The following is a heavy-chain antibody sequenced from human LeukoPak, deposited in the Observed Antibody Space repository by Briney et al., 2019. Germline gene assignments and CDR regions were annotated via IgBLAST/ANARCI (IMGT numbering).Heavy chain of an antibody. CDR1: GFTFSSYA. V-gene: IGHV3-23*01. CDR3: TKGDCSGGDCYGGADY. CDR2: ISGTSGNT. D-gene: IGHD2-21*02. J-gene: IGHJ4*02. Sequence: PGGSLRLSCAASGFTFSSYAMSWVRQAPGKGLEWVSAISGTSGNTFYADSVKGRFTISRDNSKNTLYLQMTSLRAVDTAIYYCTKGDCSGGDCYGGADYWDQGTLIIVSS.